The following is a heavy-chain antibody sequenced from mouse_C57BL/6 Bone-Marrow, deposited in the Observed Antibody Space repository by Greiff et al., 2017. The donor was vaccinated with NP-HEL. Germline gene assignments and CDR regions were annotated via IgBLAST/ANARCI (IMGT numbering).Heavy chain of an antibody. CDR3: ARYYYGSPFAY. Sequence: QVQLKQPGAELVKPGASVKVSCKASGYTFTSYWMHWVKQRPGQGLEWIGRIHPSDSDTNYNQKFKGKATLTVDKSSSTAYMELRSLTSEDTAVYYCARYYYGSPFAYWGQGTLVTVSA. CDR1: GYTFTSYW. CDR2: IHPSDSDT. D-gene: IGHD1-1*01. V-gene: IGHV1-74*01. J-gene: IGHJ3*01.